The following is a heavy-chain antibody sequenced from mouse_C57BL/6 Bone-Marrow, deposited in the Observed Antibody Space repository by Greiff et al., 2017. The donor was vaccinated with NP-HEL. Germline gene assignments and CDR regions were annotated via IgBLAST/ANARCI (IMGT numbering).Heavy chain of an antibody. CDR1: GYTFTSYW. J-gene: IGHJ2*01. CDR2: IYPGSGST. V-gene: IGHV1-55*01. D-gene: IGHD2-4*01. Sequence: QVQLQQPGAELVKPGASVKMSCKASGYTFTSYWITWVKQRPGQGLEWIGDIYPGSGSTNYNEKFKSKATLTVDTSSSTAYMQLSSLTSEDSAVYYCARREEIYYDYDGLVDYWGQGTTLTVSS. CDR3: ARREEIYYDYDGLVDY.